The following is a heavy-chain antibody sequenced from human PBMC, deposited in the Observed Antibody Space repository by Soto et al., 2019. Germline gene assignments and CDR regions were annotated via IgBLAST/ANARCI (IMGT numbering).Heavy chain of an antibody. CDR1: DYSITNGNY. V-gene: IGHV4-38-2*01. CDR3: AGQGHSPGPKWFET. D-gene: IGHD3-10*01. J-gene: IGHJ5*02. Sequence: YVTLPLTCAVSDYSITNGNYWGWIRQPPGQGLEWIGRIYYSGNTHYNPSLKSRLTISVDTSKNNFSLKLNPVTAPDTAVYYCAGQGHSPGPKWFETWYQGTLV. CDR2: IYYSGNT.